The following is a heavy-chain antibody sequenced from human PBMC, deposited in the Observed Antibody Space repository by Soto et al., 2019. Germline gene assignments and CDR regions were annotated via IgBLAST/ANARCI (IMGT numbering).Heavy chain of an antibody. V-gene: IGHV4-61*05. D-gene: IGHD2-2*01. J-gene: IGHJ6*02. CDR1: GDSVTLSNNY. Sequence: SETLSLTCSVSGDSVTLSNNYWGWIRQAPGKGLEWIGYIFSSGTTYYNPSLKSRVTMSLDTSKNQFSLKLTSVTAADTALYYCARGNCSSPNCYSFSGYYGMDVWGQGTTVTVSS. CDR3: ARGNCSSPNCYSFSGYYGMDV. CDR2: IFSSGTT.